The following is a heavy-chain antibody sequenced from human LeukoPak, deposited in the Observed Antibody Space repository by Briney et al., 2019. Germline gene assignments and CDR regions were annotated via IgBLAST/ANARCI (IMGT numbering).Heavy chain of an antibody. V-gene: IGHV1-18*01. D-gene: IGHD6-19*01. J-gene: IGHJ3*02. CDR2: ISAYNGNT. CDR3: AREGYSSAIEGAFDI. CDR1: GYTFTSYG. Sequence: AASVKVSCKASGYTFTSYGISWVRQAPGQGLEWMGWISAYNGNTNYAQKLQGRVTMTTDTSTSTAYMELRSLRSEGTAVYYCAREGYSSAIEGAFDIWGQGTMVTVSS.